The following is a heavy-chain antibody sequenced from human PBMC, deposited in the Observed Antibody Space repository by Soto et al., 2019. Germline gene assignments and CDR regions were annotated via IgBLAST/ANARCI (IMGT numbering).Heavy chain of an antibody. V-gene: IGHV1-69*06. J-gene: IGHJ4*02. CDR2: IIPIFGTA. D-gene: IGHD1-7*01. Sequence: SVKVSCKASGGTFSSYAISWVRQAPGQGLEWMGGIIPIFGTANYAQKFQGRVTITADKSTSTAYMELSSLRSEDTAVYNCASWVGKLELRSYFDYWGQGTLVTVSS. CDR3: ASWVGKLELRSYFDY. CDR1: GGTFSSYA.